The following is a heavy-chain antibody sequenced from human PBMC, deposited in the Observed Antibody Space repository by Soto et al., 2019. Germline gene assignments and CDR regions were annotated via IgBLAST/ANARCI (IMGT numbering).Heavy chain of an antibody. CDR1: GDSISSNIYF. D-gene: IGHD2-2*01. CDR2: IYYSGTT. J-gene: IGHJ4*02. Sequence: SETLSLTCTVSGDSISSNIYFWAWIRQPPGKGLEWIGYIYYSGTTYNNQSLKSRVTISVDRSKNQFSLKLSSVTAADTAVYYCAREDPPSLNWGQGTLVTVSS. V-gene: IGHV4-39*07. CDR3: AREDPPSLN.